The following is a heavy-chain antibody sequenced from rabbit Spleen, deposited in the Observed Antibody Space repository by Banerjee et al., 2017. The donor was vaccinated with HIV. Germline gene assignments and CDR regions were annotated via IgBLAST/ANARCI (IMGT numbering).Heavy chain of an antibody. CDR3: ARLDSFYDGFKL. J-gene: IGHJ4*01. D-gene: IGHD8-1*01. CDR1: GVSFSDDSD. CDR2: IDAGSSGFT. Sequence: QSLEESGGDLVKPGASPTLTCIASGVSFSDDSDMCWFRQAPGKGLEWIACIDAGSSGFTYFASWAKGRFTISKTSSTTVTLQMARLTDADTATHFCARLDSFYDGFKLWGPGTLVT. V-gene: IGHV1S40*01.